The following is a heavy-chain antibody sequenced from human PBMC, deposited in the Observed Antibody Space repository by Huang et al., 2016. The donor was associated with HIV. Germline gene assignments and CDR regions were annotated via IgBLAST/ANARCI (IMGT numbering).Heavy chain of an antibody. CDR1: GGTFSSFA. V-gene: IGHV1-69*13. CDR2: ISSSFRVT. CDR3: AGGGANLYYYYHLDV. D-gene: IGHD2-15*01. Sequence: QVQLVQSGAELKKPGSSVRVSCKASGGTFSSFAISWLRQAPGHRLEWMGGISSSFRVTNYAEKFQDRVTITADESTSTAYMELSSLRSEDTATYYCAGGGANLYYYYHLDVWGKGTTVTVSS. J-gene: IGHJ6*03.